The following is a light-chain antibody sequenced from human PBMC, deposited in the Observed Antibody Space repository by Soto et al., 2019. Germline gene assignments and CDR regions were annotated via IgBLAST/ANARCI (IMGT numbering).Light chain of an antibody. J-gene: IGLJ1*01. CDR2: LRSDASH. V-gene: IGLV4-69*01. CDR3: QTWGTGILV. CDR1: SSYA. Sequence: QLVLTQSPSASASLGASVKVTCTLNSSYAIAWHQQQPEQGPRYLMKLRSDASHNKGDGIPDRFSGSRSGAVRDLTISSLQSEDEADYYCQTWGTGILVFGTGTKLTVL.